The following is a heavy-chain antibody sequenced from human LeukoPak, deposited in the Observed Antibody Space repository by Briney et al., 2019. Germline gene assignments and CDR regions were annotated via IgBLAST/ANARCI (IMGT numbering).Heavy chain of an antibody. CDR2: IHPEGNEK. CDR3: ARGDDFSGDH. V-gene: IGHV3-7*04. CDR1: GFTFSKFW. Sequence: GGSLRLSCAVSGFTFSKFWMSWVRQAPGRGLEWVANIHPEGNEKYHVESVKGRFTISRDNTKNLMFLQMNGLRVQDTAVYYCARGDDFSGDHWGQGTLVTVSS. J-gene: IGHJ4*02. D-gene: IGHD1-1*01.